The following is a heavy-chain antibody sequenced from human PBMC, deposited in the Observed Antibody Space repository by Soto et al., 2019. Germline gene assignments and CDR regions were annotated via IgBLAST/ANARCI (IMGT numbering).Heavy chain of an antibody. CDR1: GFTFSSYS. CDR2: ISSSSSTI. J-gene: IGHJ5*02. Sequence: EVQLVESGGGLVQPGGSLRLSCAASGFTFSSYSMNWVRQAPGKGLEWVSYISSSSSTIYYADSVKGRFTISRENAKNSLYLPKNSLRAEDTAVYYCAREGGDLNWFDPWGQGTLVTVSS. V-gene: IGHV3-48*01. CDR3: AREGGDLNWFDP. D-gene: IGHD4-17*01.